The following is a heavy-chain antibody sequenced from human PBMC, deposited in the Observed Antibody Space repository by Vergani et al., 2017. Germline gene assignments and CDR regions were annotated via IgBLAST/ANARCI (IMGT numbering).Heavy chain of an antibody. CDR1: GYTFTGYY. CDR3: AREGTTGTTDNWFDP. V-gene: IGHV1-46*01. D-gene: IGHD1-1*01. CDR2: INPSGGST. J-gene: IGHJ5*02. Sequence: QVQLVQSGAEVKKPGASVKVSCKASGYTFTGYYMHWVRQAPGQGLEWMGIINPSGGSTSYAQKFQGRVTMTRDTSTSTVYMELSSLRSEDTAVYYCAREGTTGTTDNWFDPWGQGTLVTVSS.